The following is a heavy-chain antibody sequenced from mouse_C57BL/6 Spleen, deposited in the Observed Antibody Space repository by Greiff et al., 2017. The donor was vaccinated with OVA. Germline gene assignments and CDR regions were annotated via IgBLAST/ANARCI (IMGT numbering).Heavy chain of an antibody. J-gene: IGHJ2*01. CDR3: ARDYGSAWYYFDY. Sequence: QVQLQQSGAELVRPGTSVKVSCKASGYAFTNYLIEWVKQRPGQGLEWIGVINPGSGGTNYNEKFKGKATLTADKSSSTAYMQLSSLTSEDSAVYFGARDYGSAWYYFDYWGQGTTLTVSS. D-gene: IGHD1-1*01. CDR1: GYAFTNYL. CDR2: INPGSGGT. V-gene: IGHV1-54*01.